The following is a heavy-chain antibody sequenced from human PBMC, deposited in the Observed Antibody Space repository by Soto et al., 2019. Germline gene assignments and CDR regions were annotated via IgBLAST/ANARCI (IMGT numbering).Heavy chain of an antibody. J-gene: IGHJ4*02. CDR1: GGSISTGGDC. V-gene: IGHV4-31*03. CDR2: IYYSGNT. CDR3: AKSASSSSPLSFFDY. D-gene: IGHD6-6*01. Sequence: SETLSLTCTVSGGSISTGGDCWNWIRQHPGKGLEWIGYIYYSGNTYYNTSLKSRVTMSVDTSKKQFSLELSSVTAADTAVYYCAKSASSSSPLSFFDYWGQGTLVTVSS.